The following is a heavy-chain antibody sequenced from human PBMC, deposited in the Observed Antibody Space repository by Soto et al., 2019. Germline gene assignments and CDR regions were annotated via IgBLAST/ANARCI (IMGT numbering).Heavy chain of an antibody. Sequence: GGSLRLSCAASGFTFTRFSMNWVRQAPGKGLEWVSSISSTTNYIYYGDSMKGRFTISRDNAKNSLFLQMNSLRADDTAVYYCAKVKDIVVVSASIVGHGYFDYWGQGILVTVSS. CDR3: AKVKDIVVVSASIVGHGYFDY. J-gene: IGHJ4*02. CDR2: ISSTTNYI. D-gene: IGHD2-2*02. CDR1: GFTFTRFS. V-gene: IGHV3-21*04.